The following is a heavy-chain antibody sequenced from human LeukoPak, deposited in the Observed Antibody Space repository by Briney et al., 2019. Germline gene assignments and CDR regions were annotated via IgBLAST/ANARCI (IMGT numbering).Heavy chain of an antibody. CDR3: ARQYYYGSGIYYFDY. D-gene: IGHD3-10*01. V-gene: IGHV4-34*01. CDR1: GGSFGGYY. CDR2: INHSGST. J-gene: IGHJ4*02. Sequence: SETLSLTCAVYGGSFGGYYWSWIRQPPGKGLEWIGEINHSGSTNYNPSLKSRVTISVDTSKNQFSLKLSSVTAADTAVYYCARQYYYGSGIYYFDYWGQGTLVTVSS.